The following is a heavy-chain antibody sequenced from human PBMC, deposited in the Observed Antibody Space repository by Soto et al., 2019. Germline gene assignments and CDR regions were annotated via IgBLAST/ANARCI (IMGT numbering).Heavy chain of an antibody. J-gene: IGHJ3*02. D-gene: IGHD6-13*01. CDR1: GDTFSNYV. V-gene: IGHV1-69*12. CDR2: IVPIFRTA. Sequence: QVQLVQSGAAVKKPGSSVKVACKVSGDTFSNYVINWVRQAPGQGLEWMGAIVPIFRTANYAQKFQGRVTITADEFTITAYMELSGLRSDDTATYYCARETSAPGTFREDAPDIWGQGTLVTVSS. CDR3: ARETSAPGTFREDAPDI.